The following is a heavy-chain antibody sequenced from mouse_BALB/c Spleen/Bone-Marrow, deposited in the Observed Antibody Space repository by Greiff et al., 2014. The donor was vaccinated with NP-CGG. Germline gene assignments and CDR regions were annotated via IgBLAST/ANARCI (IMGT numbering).Heavy chain of an antibody. CDR2: IYPGDGDT. V-gene: IGHV1-80*01. CDR1: GYAFSTHW. Sequence: QVQLKQSGAELVRPESSVKISCKASGYAFSTHWMIWVKQRPGQGLEWIGQIYPGDGDTNYNGKFKGKATLTADKSSSTAYMQPSSLTSEDSAVYFCARGARSAMDYWGQGTSVTVSS. J-gene: IGHJ4*01. CDR3: ARGARSAMDY.